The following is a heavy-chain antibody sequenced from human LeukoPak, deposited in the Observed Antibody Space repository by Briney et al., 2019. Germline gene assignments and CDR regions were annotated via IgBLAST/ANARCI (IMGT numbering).Heavy chain of an antibody. CDR3: ARASGYSYGYMGAFDY. D-gene: IGHD5-18*01. J-gene: IGHJ4*02. CDR1: GGSISSGEYY. Sequence: SETLSLTCTVSGGSISSGEYYWSWIRQPPGKGLEWIGYIYYSGSTYYNPSLKSRVTISVDTSKNQFSLKLSSVTAADTAVYYCARASGYSYGYMGAFDYWGQGTLVTVSS. V-gene: IGHV4-30-4*08. CDR2: IYYSGST.